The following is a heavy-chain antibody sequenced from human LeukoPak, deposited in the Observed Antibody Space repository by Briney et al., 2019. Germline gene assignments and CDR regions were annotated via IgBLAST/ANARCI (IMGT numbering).Heavy chain of an antibody. Sequence: GGSLRLSCAASGFTFDDYAMHWVRQAPGKGLEWVSLISGDGGSTYYADSVKGRFTISRDNSKNSLYLQMNSLRTEDTALYYCAKDRGYDFWSGYFDYWGQGTLVTVSS. D-gene: IGHD3-3*01. V-gene: IGHV3-43*02. CDR2: ISGDGGST. CDR1: GFTFDDYA. CDR3: AKDRGYDFWSGYFDY. J-gene: IGHJ4*02.